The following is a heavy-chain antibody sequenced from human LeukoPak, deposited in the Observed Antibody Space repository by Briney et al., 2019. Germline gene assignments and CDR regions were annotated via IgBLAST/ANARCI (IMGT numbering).Heavy chain of an antibody. CDR3: ARDTDGYNFLDY. V-gene: IGHV3-48*03. D-gene: IGHD5-24*01. J-gene: IGHJ4*02. CDR1: GFTFSSYE. Sequence: GGSLRLSCAVSGFTFSSYEMNWVRQAPGKGLEWVSYISSSGSTRYYADSVKGRFTISRDNAKISLYLQMNSLRAEDTAVYYCARDTDGYNFLDYWGQGTLVTVSS. CDR2: ISSSGSTR.